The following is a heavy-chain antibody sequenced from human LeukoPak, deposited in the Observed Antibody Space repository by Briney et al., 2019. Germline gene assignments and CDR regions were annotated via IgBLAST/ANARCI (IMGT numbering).Heavy chain of an antibody. CDR2: IYTSGST. V-gene: IGHV4-61*02. Sequence: SQTLSLTCTVSGGSISSGSYYWSWIRQPAGKGLEWIGRIYTSGSTNYNPSLKSRVTISVDTSKNQFSLKLSSVTAADTAVYYCASVWNYYYMDVWGKGTMVTVSS. CDR3: ASVWNYYYMDV. D-gene: IGHD2-21*01. J-gene: IGHJ6*03. CDR1: GGSISSGSYY.